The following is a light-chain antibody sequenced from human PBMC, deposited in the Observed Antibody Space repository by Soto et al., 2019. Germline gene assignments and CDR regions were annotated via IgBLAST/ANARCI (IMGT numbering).Light chain of an antibody. J-gene: IGKJ5*01. Sequence: IQLTQSPSSLSAAVGDRVTITCRASQDIRSYLAWLQQKPGKAPKLLIYAASTLQSRVPSRFSGSGFGTDFTLTISSLQPEDFATYYCQQLDNFPLTFGQGTRLEI. CDR3: QQLDNFPLT. CDR2: AAS. CDR1: QDIRSY. V-gene: IGKV1-9*01.